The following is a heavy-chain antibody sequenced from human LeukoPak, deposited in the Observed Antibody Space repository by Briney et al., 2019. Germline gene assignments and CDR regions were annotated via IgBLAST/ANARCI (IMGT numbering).Heavy chain of an antibody. CDR2: IYYSGST. D-gene: IGHD6-19*01. CDR1: GGFISSYY. V-gene: IGHV4-59*01. Sequence: IPSETLSLTCTVSGGFISSYYWSWIRQPPGKGLEWIGYIYYSGSTNYNPSLKSRVTISVDTSKNQFSLKLSSVTAADTAVYYCASIAVAEDWFDPWGQGTLVTVSS. CDR3: ASIAVAEDWFDP. J-gene: IGHJ5*02.